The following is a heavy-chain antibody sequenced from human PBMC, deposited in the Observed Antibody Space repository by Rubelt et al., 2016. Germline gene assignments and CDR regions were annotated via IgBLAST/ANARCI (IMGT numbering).Heavy chain of an antibody. CDR1: GGSVSSGSYY. V-gene: IGHV4-39*07. CDR2: IYYSGST. D-gene: IGHD3-3*01. J-gene: IGHJ4*02. Sequence: QVQLQESGPGLVKPSETLSLTCTVSGGSVSSGSYYWSWIRQPPGKGLEWIGSIYYSGSTYDNPSLKSRVTMSVDTSKNQFSLKLSSVTAADTAVYYCARGFYYFDYWGQGTLVTVSS. CDR3: ARGFYYFDY.